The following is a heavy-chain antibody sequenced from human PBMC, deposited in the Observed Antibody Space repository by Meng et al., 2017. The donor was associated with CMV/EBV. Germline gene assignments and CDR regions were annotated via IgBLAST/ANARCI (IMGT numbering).Heavy chain of an antibody. V-gene: IGHV3-30*04. D-gene: IGHD5-12*01. Sequence: GESLKISCAASGFTFSSYAMHWVRQAPGKGLEWVAVISYDGSNKYYADSVKGRFTISRDNSKNTLYLQMNSLRAEDTAVYYCAKDRLRMGWSGSDTEIDYWGQGTLVTVSS. CDR3: AKDRLRMGWSGSDTEIDY. CDR1: GFTFSSYA. CDR2: ISYDGSNK. J-gene: IGHJ4*02.